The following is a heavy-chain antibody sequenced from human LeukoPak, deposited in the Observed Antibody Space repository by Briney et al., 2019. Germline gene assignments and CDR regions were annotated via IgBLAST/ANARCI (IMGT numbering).Heavy chain of an antibody. J-gene: IGHJ4*02. D-gene: IGHD6-19*01. CDR3: SRAPYSSGWSDY. CDR2: IRKKVHGGTT. CDR1: GFTFGDYA. Sequence: GRSLRLSCTASGFTFGDYAMSWGRQAPGKGLEWVAFIRKKVHGGTTEYAASVKGRFTISRDDSKSIAYLQMNSLKTEDTAVYYCSRAPYSSGWSDYWGQGTLVTVSS. V-gene: IGHV3-49*04.